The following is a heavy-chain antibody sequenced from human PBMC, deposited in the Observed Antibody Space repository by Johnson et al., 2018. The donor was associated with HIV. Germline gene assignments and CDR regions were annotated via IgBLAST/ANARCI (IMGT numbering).Heavy chain of an antibody. Sequence: EKLVESGGGLVKPGGSLRLSCAASGFTFSNAWMSWVRQAPGKGLEWVGRIKSKTDGGTTDYAAPVKGRFTISRDDSKNTLYLQMNSLKTEDTAVYYCTAPIVGAIDAFDIWGQGTMVTV. D-gene: IGHD1-26*01. CDR2: IKSKTDGGTT. CDR3: TAPIVGAIDAFDI. V-gene: IGHV3-15*01. CDR1: GFTFSNAW. J-gene: IGHJ3*02.